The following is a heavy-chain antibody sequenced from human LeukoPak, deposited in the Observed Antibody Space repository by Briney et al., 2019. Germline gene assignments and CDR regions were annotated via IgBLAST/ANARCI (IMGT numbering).Heavy chain of an antibody. Sequence: GGSLRLSCAASGFTFSSYAMSWVRQAPGKGLEWVSAISGSGGSTYYADSVEGRFTISRDNSKNTLYLQMNSLRADDTAVYYCARGDSSACPDYWGQGTLVTVSS. CDR2: ISGSGGST. CDR3: ARGDSSACPDY. CDR1: GFTFSSYA. V-gene: IGHV3-23*01. J-gene: IGHJ4*02. D-gene: IGHD3-22*01.